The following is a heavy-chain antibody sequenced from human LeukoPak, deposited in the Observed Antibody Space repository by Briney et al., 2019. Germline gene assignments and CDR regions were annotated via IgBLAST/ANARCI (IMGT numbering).Heavy chain of an antibody. D-gene: IGHD6-13*01. J-gene: IGHJ4*02. V-gene: IGHV1-18*01. CDR2: ISTYSGAT. CDR1: GYTFTTSG. CDR3: ARVSSSSWYAAIDY. Sequence: ASVRVSSKAPGYTFTTSGISWVRQAPGQGLEWMGWISTYSGATNYVQNLQGRVTMTTDTSTTTAYMELRSLRADDTAVYYCARVSSSSWYAAIDYWGQGTLVTVSS.